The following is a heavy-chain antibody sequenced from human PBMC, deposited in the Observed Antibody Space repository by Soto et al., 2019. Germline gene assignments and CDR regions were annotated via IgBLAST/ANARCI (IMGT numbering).Heavy chain of an antibody. CDR1: GFTFSGSA. Sequence: EVQLVESGGGLVQPGGSLKLSCAASGFTFSGSAMHWVRQASGKGLEWVGHIRSKASNYATAYAASVKGRFTISRDDSKNTAFLQMDSLKTEDTAVYYCTRGDCSGGTCYSSLGMDVW. CDR3: TRGDCSGGTCYSSLGMDV. D-gene: IGHD2-15*01. J-gene: IGHJ6*01. V-gene: IGHV3-73*02. CDR2: IRSKASNYAT.